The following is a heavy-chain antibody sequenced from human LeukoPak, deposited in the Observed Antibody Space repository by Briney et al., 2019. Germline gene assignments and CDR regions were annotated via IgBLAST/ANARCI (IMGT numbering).Heavy chain of an antibody. J-gene: IGHJ4*02. CDR1: GFTFSYYG. V-gene: IGHV3-30*02. CDR3: AREVGYYHSSFGY. D-gene: IGHD3-22*01. CDR2: IRYEGNEK. Sequence: GGSLRLSCAASGFTFSYYGMHWVRQAPGKGLEWVAFIRYEGNEKYYAGSVKGRFAISRDNSKNTLYLEMNSLRAEDTAVYYCAREVGYYHSSFGYWGQGTLVTVSS.